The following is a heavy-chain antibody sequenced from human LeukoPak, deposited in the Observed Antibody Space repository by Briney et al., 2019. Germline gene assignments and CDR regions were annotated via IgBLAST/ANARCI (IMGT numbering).Heavy chain of an antibody. J-gene: IGHJ6*02. CDR2: IRSNGYGGTT. D-gene: IGHD3-3*01. CDR1: GFTLGDYA. V-gene: IGHV3-49*04. CDR3: SRGTIFGVVVMYYSGMDV. Sequence: GRSLRLSCAASGFTLGDYALSWVRQAPGKGLEWVGLIRSNGYGGTTEYAASVKGRFTISRDDSKSIAYLQMNSLKTEDIAVYYCSRGTIFGVVVMYYSGMDVWGQGTTVTVSS.